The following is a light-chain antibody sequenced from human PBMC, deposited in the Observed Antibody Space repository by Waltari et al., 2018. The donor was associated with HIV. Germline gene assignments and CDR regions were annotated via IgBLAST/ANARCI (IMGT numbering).Light chain of an antibody. CDR1: SSYVGGYDT. Sequence: QSVLTQPRSVSGSPGPSVTIPCTGTSSYVGGYDTVSWYLQHPGKVPKLIIYEVIKRPSGVPDRFSGSKSGNTASLTISGLQTEDEADYFCCSYAGTYTYVLFGGGTKLTVL. CDR2: EVI. CDR3: CSYAGTYTYVL. V-gene: IGLV2-11*01. J-gene: IGLJ3*02.